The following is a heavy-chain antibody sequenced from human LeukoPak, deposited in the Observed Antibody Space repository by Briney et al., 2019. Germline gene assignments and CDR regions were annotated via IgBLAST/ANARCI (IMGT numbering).Heavy chain of an antibody. Sequence: SETLSLTCTVSGGSISSSSYYWGWIRQPPGKGLEWIGSIYYSGSTYYNPSLKSRVTISVDTSKNQFSLKLSSVTAADTAVYYCARGGLYYYDSSGQMGLDYWGQGTLVTVSS. D-gene: IGHD3-22*01. J-gene: IGHJ4*02. V-gene: IGHV4-39*01. CDR1: GGSISSSSYY. CDR3: ARGGLYYYDSSGQMGLDY. CDR2: IYYSGST.